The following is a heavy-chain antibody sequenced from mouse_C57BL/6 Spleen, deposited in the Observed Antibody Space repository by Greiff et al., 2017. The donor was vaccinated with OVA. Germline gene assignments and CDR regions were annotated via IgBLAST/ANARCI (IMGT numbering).Heavy chain of an antibody. CDR3: ARSESLIYDGYPYY. CDR1: GSAFTTYL. D-gene: IGHD2-3*01. J-gene: IGHJ2*01. CDR2: INPGSGGT. V-gene: IGHV1-54*01. Sequence: QVQLKESGAELVRPGTSVKVSCKASGSAFTTYLIEWVKQRPGQGLEWIGVINPGSGGTNYNEKFKGKATLTADKSSSTAYMQRSSLTSEDSAVYFCARSESLIYDGYPYYWGQGTTLTVSS.